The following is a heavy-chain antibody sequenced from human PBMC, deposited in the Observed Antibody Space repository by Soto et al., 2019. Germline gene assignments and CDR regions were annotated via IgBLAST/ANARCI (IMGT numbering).Heavy chain of an antibody. Sequence: ASVKVSCKASGYTFTSYYMHWVRQAPGQGLEWMGIINPSGGSTSYAQKFQGRVTMTRDTSTSTVYMELSSLRSEDTAVYYCAYCSSTSCYALDAFDIWGQGTMVTVS. CDR1: GYTFTSYY. CDR3: AYCSSTSCYALDAFDI. V-gene: IGHV1-46*03. D-gene: IGHD2-2*01. J-gene: IGHJ3*02. CDR2: INPSGGST.